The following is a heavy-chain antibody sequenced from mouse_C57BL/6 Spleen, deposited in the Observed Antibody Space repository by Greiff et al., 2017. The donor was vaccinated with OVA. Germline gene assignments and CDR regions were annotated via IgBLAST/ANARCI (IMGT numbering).Heavy chain of an antibody. CDR3: ARKDYDFDY. J-gene: IGHJ2*01. V-gene: IGHV1-82*01. CDR2: IYPGDGDT. CDR1: GYAFSSSW. Sequence: QVQLQQSGPELVKPGASVKISCKASGYAFSSSWMNWVKQRPGKGLEWIGRIYPGDGDTNYNGKFKGKATLTADKSSSTAYMQLSSLTSDDSAVYFCARKDYDFDYWGQGTTLTVSS. D-gene: IGHD2-4*01.